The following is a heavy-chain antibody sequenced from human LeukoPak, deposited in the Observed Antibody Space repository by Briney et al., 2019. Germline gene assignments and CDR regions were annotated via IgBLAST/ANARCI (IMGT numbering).Heavy chain of an antibody. CDR1: GGTFSSYT. CDR3: ARTPLSSSSHFDY. Sequence: ASVKVSCKASGGTFSSYTISWVRQAPGQGLEWMGRIIPILGIANYAQKFQGRVTITADKSTSTTYMELSSLRSEDTAVYYCARTPLSSSSHFDYWGQGTLVTVYS. D-gene: IGHD6-6*01. V-gene: IGHV1-69*02. J-gene: IGHJ4*02. CDR2: IIPILGIA.